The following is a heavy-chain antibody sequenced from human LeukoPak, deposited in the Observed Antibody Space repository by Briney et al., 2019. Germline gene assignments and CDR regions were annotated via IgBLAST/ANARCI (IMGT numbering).Heavy chain of an antibody. Sequence: SVKVSCKASGGTFSSYAISWVRQAPGQGLEWMGGIIPIFGTANYAQKFQGRVTITADKSTSTAYTELSSLRSEDTAVYYCARVFGYCSSTSCYGGSWFDPWGQGTLVTVSS. V-gene: IGHV1-69*06. CDR2: IIPIFGTA. D-gene: IGHD2-2*03. CDR1: GGTFSSYA. CDR3: ARVFGYCSSTSCYGGSWFDP. J-gene: IGHJ5*02.